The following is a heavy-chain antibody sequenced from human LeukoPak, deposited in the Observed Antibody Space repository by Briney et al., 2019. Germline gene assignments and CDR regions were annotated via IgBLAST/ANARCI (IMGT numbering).Heavy chain of an antibody. CDR2: IYYSGST. J-gene: IGHJ5*02. V-gene: IGHV4-59*08. Sequence: SETLSLTCTVSGGSISSYYWGWIRQPPGKGLEWIGYIYYSGSTNYNPSLKSRVTISVDTSKNQFSLKLSSVTAADTAVYYCARQIGYCSSTSCHSGVWFDPWGQGTLVTVSS. CDR3: ARQIGYCSSTSCHSGVWFDP. CDR1: GGSISSYY. D-gene: IGHD2-2*01.